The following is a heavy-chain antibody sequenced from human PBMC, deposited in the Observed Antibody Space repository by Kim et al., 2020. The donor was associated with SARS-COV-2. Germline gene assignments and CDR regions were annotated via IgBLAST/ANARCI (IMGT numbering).Heavy chain of an antibody. V-gene: IGHV3-7*03. Sequence: GGSLRLSCAASGFTFSSYWMTWVRQAPGKGLEWVANIKQDGSEKYYVDSVKGRFTISRDNAKNSLFLQMNSLRAEDTAVYYCARDSSVVSGGSFAWGQGTLVTVSS. J-gene: IGHJ5*02. CDR3: ARDSSVVSGGSFA. CDR2: IKQDGSEK. D-gene: IGHD1-26*01. CDR1: GFTFSSYW.